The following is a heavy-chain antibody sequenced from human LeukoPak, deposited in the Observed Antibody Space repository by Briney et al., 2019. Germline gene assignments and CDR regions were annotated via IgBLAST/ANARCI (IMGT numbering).Heavy chain of an antibody. Sequence: SETLSLTCTVSGGSISSSSYYWGWIRQPPGKGLEWIGSIYYSGSTYYNPSLKSRVTISVDTSENQFSLKLSSVTAADTAVYYCARQSVGRDYYYYMDVWGKGTTVTVSS. CDR1: GGSISSSSYY. CDR3: ARQSVGRDYYYYMDV. CDR2: IYYSGST. J-gene: IGHJ6*03. V-gene: IGHV4-39*01.